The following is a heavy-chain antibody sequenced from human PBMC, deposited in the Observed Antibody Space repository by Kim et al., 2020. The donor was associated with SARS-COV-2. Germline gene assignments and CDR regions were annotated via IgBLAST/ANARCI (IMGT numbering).Heavy chain of an antibody. D-gene: IGHD3-10*01. CDR3: ARDKYYGSGNYVAYYGM. V-gene: IGHV3-33*01. Sequence: GGSLRLSCAASGFSFSSYGMHWVRQAPGKGLEWVAVIWNDGTKTFHGDSVKGRFTIPRDNSKNTLYLQMNSLRVEDTARYYCARDKYYGSGNYVAYYGM. J-gene: IGHJ6*01. CDR2: IWNDGTKT. CDR1: GFSFSSYG.